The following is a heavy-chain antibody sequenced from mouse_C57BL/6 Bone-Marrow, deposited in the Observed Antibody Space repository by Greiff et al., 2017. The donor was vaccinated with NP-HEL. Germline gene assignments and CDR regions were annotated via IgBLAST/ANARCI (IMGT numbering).Heavy chain of an antibody. Sequence: EVQLQQSGPGLVKPSQSLSLTCTVTGYSITSDYAWNWIRQFPGNKLEWMGYISYSGSTSYNPSLKSRIPITRDTSKNQFFLQLNSVTTEDTATYYCAYYDYDYYAMDYWGQGTSVTVSS. CDR1: GYSITSDYA. V-gene: IGHV3-2*02. J-gene: IGHJ4*01. CDR3: AYYDYDYYAMDY. CDR2: ISYSGST. D-gene: IGHD2-4*01.